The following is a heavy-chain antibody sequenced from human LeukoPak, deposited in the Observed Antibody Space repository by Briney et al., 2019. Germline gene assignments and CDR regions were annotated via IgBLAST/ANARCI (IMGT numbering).Heavy chain of an antibody. CDR1: GFTFTSHF. Sequence: GGSLRLSCAASGFTFTSHFMHWVRQAPGKGLEWVAVISYDGSNKYYANSVKGRFTISRDNSKNTLYVQMDSLRAEDTAVYYCARESKESYGSSFYFWGQGTLVTVSS. D-gene: IGHD3-10*01. J-gene: IGHJ4*02. CDR3: ARESKESYGSSFYF. CDR2: ISYDGSNK. V-gene: IGHV3-30-3*01.